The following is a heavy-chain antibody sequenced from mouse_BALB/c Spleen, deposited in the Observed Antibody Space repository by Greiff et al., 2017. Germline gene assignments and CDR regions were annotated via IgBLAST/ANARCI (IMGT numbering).Heavy chain of an antibody. CDR3: ARWGSSGYRAMDY. CDR2: ISTYYGNT. J-gene: IGHJ4*01. D-gene: IGHD3-1*01. CDR1: GYTFTDYA. Sequence: VQLQQSGPELVRPGVSVKISCKGSGYTFTDYAMHWVKQSHAKSLEWIGVISTYYGNTNYNQKFKGKATMTVDNSSSTAYMELARLTSEDSAIYYCARWGSSGYRAMDYWGQGTSVTVSS. V-gene: IGHV1-67*01.